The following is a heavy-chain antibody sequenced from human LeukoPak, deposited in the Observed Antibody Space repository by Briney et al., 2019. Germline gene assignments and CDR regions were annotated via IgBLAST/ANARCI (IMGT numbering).Heavy chain of an antibody. CDR3: SRRSASGYSFAN. D-gene: IGHD5-12*01. Sequence: PSETLSLTCTVSGGSISSYYWSWIRKPPGRGLEYMGFIYYILSTKYNPSLKRGGTISVDTSKNQFYLKLNCMTASDTAVYYCSRRSASGYSFANWGQPTLVT. CDR2: IYYILST. CDR1: GGSISSYY. J-gene: IGHJ4*02. V-gene: IGHV4-59*01.